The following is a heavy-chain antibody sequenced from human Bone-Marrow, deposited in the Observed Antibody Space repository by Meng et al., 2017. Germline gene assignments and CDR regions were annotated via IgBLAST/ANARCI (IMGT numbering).Heavy chain of an antibody. D-gene: IGHD1-26*01. V-gene: IGHV4-61*01. CDR3: ATDLQWELRPRIDY. Sequence: QVQLQESGPGLVQPSPTLPLTCTVSGGSISSGNHYWGWIRQHPGKGLEWIGYIYYSGSTNYNPSLKSRVTISVDTSKNQFSLKLSSVTAADTAVYYCATDLQWELRPRIDYWGQGTLVTVSS. CDR1: GGSISSGNHY. CDR2: IYYSGST. J-gene: IGHJ4*02.